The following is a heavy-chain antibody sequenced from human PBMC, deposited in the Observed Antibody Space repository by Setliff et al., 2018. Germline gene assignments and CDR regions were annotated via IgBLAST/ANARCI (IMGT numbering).Heavy chain of an antibody. CDR3: ARQGRKSDSRGYYYWTDFDY. CDR2: IIHSGST. D-gene: IGHD3-22*01. Sequence: SGPCPLTCAVYGGSFSGYYWSWIRQPPGKRLEWIGEIIHSGSTNYNPSLKSRVTISMDTSKNQFSLKLSSVTAADTAVYYCARQGRKSDSRGYYYWTDFDYWGQGALVTVSS. J-gene: IGHJ4*02. V-gene: IGHV4-34*12. CDR1: GGSFSGYY.